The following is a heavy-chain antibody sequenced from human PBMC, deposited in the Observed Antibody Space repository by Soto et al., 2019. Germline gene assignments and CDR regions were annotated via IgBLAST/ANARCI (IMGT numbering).Heavy chain of an antibody. D-gene: IGHD3-9*01. J-gene: IGHJ5*02. CDR3: ARLDDILTGSPSWFDP. CDR1: GGSFSGYY. CDR2: INHSGST. V-gene: IGHV4-34*01. Sequence: SETLSLTCAVYGGSFSGYYWSWIRQPPGKGLEWIGEINHSGSTNYNPSLKSRVTISVDTSKNQFSLKLSSVTAADTAVYYCARLDDILTGSPSWFDPWGQGTLVTVSS.